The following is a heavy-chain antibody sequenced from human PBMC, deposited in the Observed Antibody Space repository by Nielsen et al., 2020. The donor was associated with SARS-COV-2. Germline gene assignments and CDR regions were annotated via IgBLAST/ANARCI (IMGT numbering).Heavy chain of an antibody. V-gene: IGHV3-9*01. Sequence: GGSLRLSCAASGFTYDDYAMHWVRQAPGKGLEWVSGISWNSGSIGYADSVKGRFTISRDNAKNSLYLQMNSLRPEDTAVYYCARDQVLDSSMVPLDWGQGTLVTVSS. CDR1: GFTYDDYA. CDR3: ARDQVLDSSMVPLD. D-gene: IGHD5-18*01. J-gene: IGHJ4*02. CDR2: ISWNSGSI.